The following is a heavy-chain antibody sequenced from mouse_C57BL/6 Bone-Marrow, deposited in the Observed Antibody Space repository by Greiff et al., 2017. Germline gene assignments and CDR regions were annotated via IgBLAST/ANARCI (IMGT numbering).Heavy chain of an antibody. CDR2: ILPGSGST. D-gene: IGHD1-1*01. V-gene: IGHV1-9*01. J-gene: IGHJ3*01. Sequence: QVQLQQSGAELMKPGASVKLSCKATGYTFTGYWIEWVKQRPGHGLEWIGEILPGSGSTNYNEKFKGKATFTADTSSNTAYMQLSSLTTEDSAIYYCARYDSYYYGSSKAWLAYWGQGTLVTVSA. CDR3: ARYDSYYYGSSKAWLAY. CDR1: GYTFTGYW.